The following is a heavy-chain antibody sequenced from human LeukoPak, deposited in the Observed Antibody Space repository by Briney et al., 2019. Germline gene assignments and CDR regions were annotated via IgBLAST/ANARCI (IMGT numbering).Heavy chain of an antibody. J-gene: IGHJ4*02. CDR2: IIPILGIA. CDR1: GGTFSSYT. CDR3: ARGTGGAYYFDY. V-gene: IGHV1-69*02. Sequence: SVKVSCKASGGTFSSYTISWVRQAPGQGLEWMGRIIPILGIANYAQKFQGRVTITADKSTSTAYMELSSLRSEDTAVYYCARGTGGAYYFDYWGQGTLVTVSS. D-gene: IGHD3-10*01.